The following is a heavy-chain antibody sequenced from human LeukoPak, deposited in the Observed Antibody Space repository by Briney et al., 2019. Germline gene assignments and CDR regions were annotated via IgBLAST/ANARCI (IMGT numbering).Heavy chain of an antibody. J-gene: IGHJ4*02. CDR3: ARGSGAARLPHYFDY. Sequence: WASVKVSCKASGYTFTSYGISWVRQAPGQGLEWMGWISAYNGNTNYAQKLQGRVTMTTDTSTSTAYMELSSLRSEDTAVYYCARGSGAARLPHYFDYWGQGTLVTVSS. D-gene: IGHD6-6*01. CDR2: ISAYNGNT. V-gene: IGHV1-18*01. CDR1: GYTFTSYG.